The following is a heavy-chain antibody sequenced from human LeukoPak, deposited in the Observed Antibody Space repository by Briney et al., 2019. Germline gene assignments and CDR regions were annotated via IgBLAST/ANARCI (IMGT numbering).Heavy chain of an antibody. CDR3: AEARSGWYVGYFDY. Sequence: PGGSLRLSCAASGFTFDDYAMHWVRQAPGKGLEWVSGISWNSGSIGYADSVKGRFTISRDNAKNSLYLQMNSLRAEDTALYYCAEARSGWYVGYFDYWSQGTLVTVSS. D-gene: IGHD6-19*01. CDR2: ISWNSGSI. J-gene: IGHJ4*02. CDR1: GFTFDDYA. V-gene: IGHV3-9*01.